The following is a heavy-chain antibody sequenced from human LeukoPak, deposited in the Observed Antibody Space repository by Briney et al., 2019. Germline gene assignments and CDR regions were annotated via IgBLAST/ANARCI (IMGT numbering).Heavy chain of an antibody. CDR1: GFTFSNFA. CDR3: ARDFRRYRY. J-gene: IGHJ4*02. CDR2: ISANGGKT. V-gene: IGHV3-23*01. Sequence: GGSLRLSCVASGFTFSNFAMSWVRQAPGKGLEWVSSISANGGKTYYADSVKGRFTISRDNSKNTLYLQMNSLRAEDTAVYYCARDFRRYRYWGQGTLVTVSS. D-gene: IGHD1-26*01.